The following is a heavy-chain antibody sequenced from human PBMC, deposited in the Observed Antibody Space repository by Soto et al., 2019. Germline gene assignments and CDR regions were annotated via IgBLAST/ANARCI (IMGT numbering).Heavy chain of an antibody. CDR3: ARDSGYGSGASVNHYLDY. V-gene: IGHV1-18*01. Sequence: DSVKVACKASGYTFTSYGISWVRQAPGQGLEWMGWISAYNGNTNYAQKLQGRVTMTTDTSTSTAYMELRSLRSDDTAVYYCARDSGYGSGASVNHYLDYWGHGTLVTVSS. CDR1: GYTFTSYG. CDR2: ISAYNGNT. D-gene: IGHD3-10*01. J-gene: IGHJ4*01.